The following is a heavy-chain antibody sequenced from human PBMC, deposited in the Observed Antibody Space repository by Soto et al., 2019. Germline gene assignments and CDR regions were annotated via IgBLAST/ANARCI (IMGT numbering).Heavy chain of an antibody. J-gene: IGHJ3*02. CDR3: AREVAADGTFREDVFDI. CDR2: IIPIFTTT. V-gene: IGHV1-69*12. Sequence: QVHLVQSGAEVKKPGSSVKVSCKAPGGTFSNHAINWVRQAPGQGLEWMGRIIPIFTTTNYAQKFQGRVTMTADESTMAAYLELRSLKHDDSAVYYCAREVAADGTFREDVFDIWGQGTLVTVSS. CDR1: GGTFSNHA. D-gene: IGHD6-13*01.